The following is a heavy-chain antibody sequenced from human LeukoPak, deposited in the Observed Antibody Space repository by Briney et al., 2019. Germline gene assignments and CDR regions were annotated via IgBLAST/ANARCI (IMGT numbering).Heavy chain of an antibody. CDR2: INPNSGGT. CDR3: ARESGVVIGSTYYYYMDV. Sequence: ASVKVSCKASGYTFTGYYMHWVRQAPGQGLEWMGWINPNSGGTNYAQKFQGRVTMTRDTSTSTVYMELSSLRSEDTAVYYCARESGVVIGSTYYYYMDVWGKGTTVTVSS. J-gene: IGHJ6*03. D-gene: IGHD3-3*01. V-gene: IGHV1-2*02. CDR1: GYTFTGYY.